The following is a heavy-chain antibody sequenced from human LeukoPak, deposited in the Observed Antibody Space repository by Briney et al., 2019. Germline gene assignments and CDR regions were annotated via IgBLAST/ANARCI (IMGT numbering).Heavy chain of an antibody. CDR3: TPQASYYYDSSFDY. D-gene: IGHD3-22*01. CDR1: GFTFSSYS. CDR2: TSGSGDST. Sequence: PGGSLRLSCAASGFTFSSYSMNWVRQAPGKGLEWVSGTSGSGDSTDYADSVKGRFTISRDNSKNTLYLQMNSLRAEDTAVYYCTPQASYYYDSSFDYWSQGTLVTVSS. J-gene: IGHJ4*02. V-gene: IGHV3-23*01.